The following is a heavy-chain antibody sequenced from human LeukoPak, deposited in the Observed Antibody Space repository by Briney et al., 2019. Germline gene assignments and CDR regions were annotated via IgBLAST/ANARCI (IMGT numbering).Heavy chain of an antibody. D-gene: IGHD5-24*01. CDR3: ATSRDGYNSLDY. J-gene: IGHJ4*02. CDR2: IIPIFGTA. V-gene: IGHV1-69*05. Sequence: VASVKVSCKASGGTFSSYAISWVRQAPGQGLEWMGGIIPIFGTANYAQKFQGRVTITTDESTSTAYMELSSLRSEDTAVYYCATSRDGYNSLDYWGQGTLVTVSS. CDR1: GGTFSSYA.